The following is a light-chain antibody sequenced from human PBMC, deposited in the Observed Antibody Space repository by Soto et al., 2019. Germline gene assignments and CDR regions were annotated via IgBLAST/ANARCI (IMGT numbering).Light chain of an antibody. Sequence: QSALTQPASVSGSPGQSIAISCTGSSSDIGIYKYVSWYQQHPGKVPKLIIYEVTNRPSGVSNRFSGSKSGNTASLTISGLQAEDEADYYCGSYTGTTTNYVFGTGTKLTVL. CDR1: SSDIGIYKY. J-gene: IGLJ1*01. CDR3: GSYTGTTTNYV. V-gene: IGLV2-14*01. CDR2: EVT.